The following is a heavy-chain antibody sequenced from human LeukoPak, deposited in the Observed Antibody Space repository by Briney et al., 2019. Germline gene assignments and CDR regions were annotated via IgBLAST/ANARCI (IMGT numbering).Heavy chain of an antibody. J-gene: IGHJ4*02. D-gene: IGHD3-22*01. Sequence: GGSLRLSCAASGLIFSDYYMTWIRQTPGKGLEWLSYISDSGSTINYADSVKGRLTISRDNAKKSLFLQVNSLRAEDTAVYYCAIYYDSSGSIDHWGQGTLVTVSS. CDR2: ISDSGSTI. V-gene: IGHV3-11*01. CDR1: GLIFSDYY. CDR3: AIYYDSSGSIDH.